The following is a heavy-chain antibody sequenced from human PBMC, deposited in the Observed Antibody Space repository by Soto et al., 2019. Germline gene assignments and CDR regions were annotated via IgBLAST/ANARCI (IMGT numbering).Heavy chain of an antibody. V-gene: IGHV4-39*01. CDR1: GGSISSSSYY. CDR3: ARHGLQHNWFDP. D-gene: IGHD4-4*01. J-gene: IGHJ5*02. CDR2: IYYSGST. Sequence: SETLSLTCTVSGGSISSSSYYWGWIRQPPGKGLEWIGSIYYSGSTYYNPSLKSRVTISVDTSKNQFSLKLSSVTAADTAVYYCARHGLQHNWFDPWGQGTLVTVPQ.